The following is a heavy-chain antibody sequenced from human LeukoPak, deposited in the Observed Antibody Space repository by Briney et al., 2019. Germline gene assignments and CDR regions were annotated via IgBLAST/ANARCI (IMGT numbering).Heavy chain of an antibody. CDR2: ISAYNGNT. J-gene: IGHJ4*02. Sequence: ASVKVSCKASGYTFSSYGISWVRQAPGQGLEWMGWISAYNGNTNYAQKFRGRVTMTTDTSTSTAYMELRSLRSDDTAVYYCASLKTDGYFDYWGQRTLVTVSS. V-gene: IGHV1-18*01. CDR1: GYTFSSYG. CDR3: ASLKTDGYFDY. D-gene: IGHD5-24*01.